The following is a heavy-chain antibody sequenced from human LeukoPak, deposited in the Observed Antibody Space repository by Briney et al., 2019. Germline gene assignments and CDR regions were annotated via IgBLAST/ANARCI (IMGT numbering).Heavy chain of an antibody. Sequence: GESLRLSCAASGFTFSSYWMHWVRQAPGKGLVWVSRINSDGSSTSYADSVKGRFTISRDNAKNTLYLQMNSLRAEDTAVYYCARGWLRGASDIWGQGTMVTVSS. CDR3: ARGWLRGASDI. J-gene: IGHJ3*02. CDR1: GFTFSSYW. V-gene: IGHV3-74*01. CDR2: INSDGSST. D-gene: IGHD5-12*01.